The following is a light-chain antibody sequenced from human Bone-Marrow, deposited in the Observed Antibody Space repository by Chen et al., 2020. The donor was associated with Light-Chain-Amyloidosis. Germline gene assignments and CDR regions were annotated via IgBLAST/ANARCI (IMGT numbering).Light chain of an antibody. J-gene: IGKJ5*01. CDR3: QHYDSLLT. V-gene: IGKV3-20*01. CDR1: QSVSSSY. Sequence: DIVLTQSPGTLSLSPGESATVSCRASQSVSSSYVAWYQQKSGQAPRLLIHGASTRATGIPDRFSGRGSGTDFTLSITRVEAEDFAVYYCQHYDSLLTFGQGTRLDIK. CDR2: GAS.